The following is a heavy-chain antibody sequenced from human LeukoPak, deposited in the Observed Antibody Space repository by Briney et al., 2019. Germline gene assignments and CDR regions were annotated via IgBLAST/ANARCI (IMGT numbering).Heavy chain of an antibody. CDR1: GFTFSDYY. V-gene: IGHV3-11*01. CDR2: ISGSGATT. CDR3: VKGREAYSGSYTPFAS. Sequence: GGSLRLSCAASGFTFSDYYMSWIRQAPGKGLEWVSFISGSGATTYYVDSVKGRFTLSRDNAKNSLYLQMNSLRAEDSAVYYCVKGREAYSGSYTPFASWGQGTWVTVSS. D-gene: IGHD1-26*01. J-gene: IGHJ4*02.